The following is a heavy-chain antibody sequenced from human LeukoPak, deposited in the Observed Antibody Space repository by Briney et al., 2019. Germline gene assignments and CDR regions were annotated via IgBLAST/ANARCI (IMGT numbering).Heavy chain of an antibody. CDR1: GYTFTGYY. Sequence: ASVKVSCKASGYTFTGYYTHWVRQAPGQGLEWMGWINPNSGDTNYAQKFQGRVTVTRDTSISTASMELSWLRSDDTAVYYCARVGSSGWYVHPTLDYWGQGTLVTVSS. V-gene: IGHV1-2*02. CDR2: INPNSGDT. CDR3: ARVGSSGWYVHPTLDY. D-gene: IGHD6-19*01. J-gene: IGHJ4*02.